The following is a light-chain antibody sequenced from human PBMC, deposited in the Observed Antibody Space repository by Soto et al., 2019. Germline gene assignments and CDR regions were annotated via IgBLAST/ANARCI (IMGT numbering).Light chain of an antibody. CDR1: QSVSSSY. J-gene: IGKJ5*01. V-gene: IGKV3-20*01. CDR2: GAS. CDR3: QQVNSYPIT. Sequence: EIVLTQSPATLSLSPGERATLSCRASQSVSSSYLAWYQQKPGQAPRLLIYGASSRATGIPDRFSGSGSGTDFTLTITSLQPEDFATYYCQQVNSYPITFGQGTRLEIK.